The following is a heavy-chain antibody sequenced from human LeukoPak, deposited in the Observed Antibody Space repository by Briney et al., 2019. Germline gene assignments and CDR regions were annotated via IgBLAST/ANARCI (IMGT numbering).Heavy chain of an antibody. J-gene: IGHJ4*02. V-gene: IGHV3-53*01. Sequence: AGGSLRLSCAASGFTVSSNYMSWVRQAPGKGLEWVSVIYSGGSTYYADSVEGRFTISRDNSKNTLYLQMNSLRAEDTAVYYCARGTRRATVTPFDYWGQGTLVTVSS. CDR3: ARGTRRATVTPFDY. CDR1: GFTVSSNY. CDR2: IYSGGST. D-gene: IGHD4-17*01.